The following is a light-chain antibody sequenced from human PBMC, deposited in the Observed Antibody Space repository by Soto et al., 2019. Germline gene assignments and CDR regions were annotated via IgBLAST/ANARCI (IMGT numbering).Light chain of an antibody. CDR2: SVS. CDR3: CSYAGSYTYV. V-gene: IGLV2-11*01. Sequence: QSVLTQPRSVSGSPGQSVTMSCTGTSSDVGGHNYVSWYQQYPGKAPKLLLSSVSKRPSGVPDRFSGSKSGNTASLTISGLQAEDEADYYCCSYAGSYTYVFGTGTKATVL. J-gene: IGLJ1*01. CDR1: SSDVGGHNY.